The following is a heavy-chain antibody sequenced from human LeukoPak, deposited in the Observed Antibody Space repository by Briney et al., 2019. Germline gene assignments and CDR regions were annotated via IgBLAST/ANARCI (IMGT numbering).Heavy chain of an antibody. D-gene: IGHD3-22*01. V-gene: IGHV5-51*01. J-gene: IGHJ4*02. Sequence: GESLKISCKGSGYSFTSYWIGWVRQMPGKGLEWMGIIYPGDSDTRYSPSFQGQVTISADKSISTAYLQWSSLKASDTAMYYCARWPAAPNYYDSSGYEYFDYWGQGTLVTVSS. CDR3: ARWPAAPNYYDSSGYEYFDY. CDR1: GYSFTSYW. CDR2: IYPGDSDT.